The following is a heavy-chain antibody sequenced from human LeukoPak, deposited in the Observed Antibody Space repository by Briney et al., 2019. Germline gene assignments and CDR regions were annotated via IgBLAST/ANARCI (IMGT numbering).Heavy chain of an antibody. D-gene: IGHD3-22*01. Sequence: GGSLRLSCAASGFTFSSYDMHWVRQATGKGLEWVSAIGTAGDTYYPGSVKGRFTISRENAKNSLYLQMNSLRAGDTAVYYCARELRFYDSSGYAYYYGMDVWGQGTTVTVSS. CDR3: ARELRFYDSSGYAYYYGMDV. CDR2: IGTAGDT. CDR1: GFTFSSYD. V-gene: IGHV3-13*01. J-gene: IGHJ6*02.